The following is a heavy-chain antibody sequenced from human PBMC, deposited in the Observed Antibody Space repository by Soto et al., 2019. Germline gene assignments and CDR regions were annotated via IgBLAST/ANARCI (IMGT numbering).Heavy chain of an antibody. D-gene: IGHD6-13*01. V-gene: IGHV4-59*08. CDR1: GGSISSYY. J-gene: IGHJ6*02. CDR3: ARALYSSSWYAPPSGMDV. CDR2: IYYSGST. Sequence: PSETLSLTCTVSGGSISSYYWSWIRQPPGKGLEWIGYIYYSGSTNYNPSLKSRVTISVDTSKNQFSLKLSSVTAADTAVYYCARALYSSSWYAPPSGMDVWGQGTTVTVSS.